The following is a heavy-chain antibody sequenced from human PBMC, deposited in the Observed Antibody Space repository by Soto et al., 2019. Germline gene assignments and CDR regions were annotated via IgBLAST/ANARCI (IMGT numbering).Heavy chain of an antibody. J-gene: IGHJ5*02. Sequence: QVQLQESGPGLVKPSQTLSLTCTVSGGSISSDGYYWSWIRQFPGKGLEWIGYIYNTGATYYNPSLKSRLTISFGTSKTQFDMRLTSVTAADTAVYYCARVPFGVGEWFDPWGQGTLVTVSS. CDR1: GGSISSDGYY. CDR3: ARVPFGVGEWFDP. V-gene: IGHV4-31*03. CDR2: IYNTGAT. D-gene: IGHD3-10*01.